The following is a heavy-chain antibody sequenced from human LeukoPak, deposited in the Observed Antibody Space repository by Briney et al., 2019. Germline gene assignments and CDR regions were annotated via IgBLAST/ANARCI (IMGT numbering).Heavy chain of an antibody. CDR2: IRSKANSFAT. D-gene: IGHD5-18*01. CDR1: GFTFSAST. V-gene: IGHV3-73*01. CDR3: AGRLPMDTTMVVEY. Sequence: GGSLRLSCTASGFTFSASTMHWVRQASGKGLEWVGRIRSKANSFATAYPASMKDRSIISRDDAKNTAYLQMNSLKIEDTAVYYCAGRLPMDTTMVVEYWGQGTLVTVSS. J-gene: IGHJ4*02.